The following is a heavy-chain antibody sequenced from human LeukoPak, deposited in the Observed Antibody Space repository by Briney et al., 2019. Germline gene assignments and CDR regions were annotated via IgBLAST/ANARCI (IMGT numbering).Heavy chain of an antibody. D-gene: IGHD3-22*01. Sequence: SETLSLTCAVSGVSISSGGYYWSWIRQHPGKGLEWIGYIYYSGSTYYNPSLKSRVTISVDTSKNQFSLKLSSVTAADTAVYYCARAPGYYDSSGFLDYWGQGALVTVSS. CDR3: ARAPGYYDSSGFLDY. J-gene: IGHJ4*02. CDR1: GVSISSGGYY. CDR2: IYYSGST. V-gene: IGHV4-31*11.